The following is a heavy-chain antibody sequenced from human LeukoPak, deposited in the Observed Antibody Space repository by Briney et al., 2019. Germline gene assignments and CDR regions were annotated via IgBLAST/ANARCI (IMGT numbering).Heavy chain of an antibody. J-gene: IGHJ4*02. D-gene: IGHD1-26*01. CDR2: ISWNSGSI. CDR1: GFTFEDYA. Sequence: GRSLRLSCSVSGFTFEDYAMHWVRQAPGKGLEWVSGISWNSGSIDYVESVKGRFTISRDNAENSLYLQMNSLRPEDTTLYYCAKGSECYWTFFDFGGQGTLVAVSS. CDR3: AKGSECYWTFFDF. V-gene: IGHV3-9*01.